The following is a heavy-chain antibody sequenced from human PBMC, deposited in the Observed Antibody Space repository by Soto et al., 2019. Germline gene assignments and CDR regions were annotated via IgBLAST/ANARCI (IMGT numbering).Heavy chain of an antibody. CDR2: IIPIFGTA. CDR1: GGTFSSYA. Sequence: SVKVSCKASGGTFSSYAISWVRQAPGQGLEWMGGIIPIFGTANYAQKFQGRVTITADESTSTAYMELSSLRSEDTAVDYCGVDSGYCSGGSCLIPFDYWGQGTLVTVSS. V-gene: IGHV1-69*13. CDR3: GVDSGYCSGGSCLIPFDY. J-gene: IGHJ4*02. D-gene: IGHD2-15*01.